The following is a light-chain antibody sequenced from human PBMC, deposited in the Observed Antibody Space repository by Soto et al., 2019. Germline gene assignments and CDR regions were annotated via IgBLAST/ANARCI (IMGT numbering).Light chain of an antibody. J-gene: IGLJ3*02. CDR1: SSNIGAGYD. V-gene: IGLV1-40*01. Sequence: QSVLTQPPSVSGAPGQRVTISCTGSSSNIGAGYDVHWYQQLPGRAPKLLIYGSSNRPSGVPDRISGSKSGTSASLAITGLQADDGAHYYCPSDYIDRRGGVFGGGTKLTVL. CDR2: GSS. CDR3: PSDYIDRRGGV.